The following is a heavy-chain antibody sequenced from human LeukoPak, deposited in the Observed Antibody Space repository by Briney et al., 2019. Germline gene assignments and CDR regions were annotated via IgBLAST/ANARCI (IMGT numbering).Heavy chain of an antibody. D-gene: IGHD5-18*01. CDR3: ARVHRGYSYGRLDY. CDR2: ISSSDNTI. V-gene: IGHV3-48*02. J-gene: IGHJ4*02. Sequence: PTGGSLRLSCAASGFAFSDYSMNWVRQAPGKGLEWVSYISSSDNTIHYADPVKGRFTISRDNAKNSLYLEMNSLRDEDTAVYYCARVHRGYSYGRLDYWGQGTLVTVSS. CDR1: GFAFSDYS.